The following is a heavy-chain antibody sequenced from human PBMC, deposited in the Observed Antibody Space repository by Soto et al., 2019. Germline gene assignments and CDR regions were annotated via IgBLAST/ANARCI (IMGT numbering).Heavy chain of an antibody. CDR3: AREVEPYCGGDCYSPKGPDY. V-gene: IGHV3-33*01. CDR1: GFTFSSYG. CDR2: IWYDGSNK. D-gene: IGHD2-21*02. J-gene: IGHJ4*02. Sequence: GGSLRLSCAASGFTFSSYGMHWVRQAPGKGLEWVAVIWYDGSNKYYADSVKGRFTISRDNSKNTLYLQMNSLRAEDTAVYYCAREVEPYCGGDCYSPKGPDYWGQGTLVTVSS.